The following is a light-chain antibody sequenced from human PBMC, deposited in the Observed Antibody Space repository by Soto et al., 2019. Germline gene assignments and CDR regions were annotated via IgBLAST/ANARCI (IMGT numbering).Light chain of an antibody. CDR2: AAS. V-gene: IGKV3-20*01. J-gene: IGKJ1*01. CDR3: RQYGSAPRT. Sequence: EIVLTQSPGTLSLSPGERATLSCRASQSVSNSYLAWYQQKPGQAPRLLIYAASTRTTGIPERFSGSGSGTDFTLTISRLEPEDFAVYHCRQYGSAPRTFGQGTKVEIK. CDR1: QSVSNSY.